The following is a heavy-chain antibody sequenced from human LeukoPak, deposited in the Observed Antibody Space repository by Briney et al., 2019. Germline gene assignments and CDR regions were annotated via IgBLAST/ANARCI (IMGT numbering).Heavy chain of an antibody. V-gene: IGHV3-7*03. J-gene: IGHJ5*02. CDR1: GLTVSNHW. Sequence: GGSLRLSCVASGLTVSNHWMSWVRQAPGKGLEWVANIREERGQEYYVDSVKGRFTISKNSAKNSLYLQMNTLRVEGTAMYYCASLDTAKQPLANHWGQGTLVTVSS. CDR3: ASLDTAKQPLANH. CDR2: IREERGQE. D-gene: IGHD5-18*01.